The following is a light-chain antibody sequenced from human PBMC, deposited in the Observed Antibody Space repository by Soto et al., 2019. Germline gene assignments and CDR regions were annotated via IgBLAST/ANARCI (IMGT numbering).Light chain of an antibody. CDR3: QQSYSTPHT. CDR2: DAS. V-gene: IGKV1-39*01. Sequence: DIQMTQSPSSLSASVGDRVTISCRAGQNINKFLNWYQQKPGKAPKLLIYDASRLQSGVPSRFSGSGSGTEFTLTISSVQPEDFGSYYCQQSYSTPHTFGQGTRLEI. CDR1: QNINKF. J-gene: IGKJ5*01.